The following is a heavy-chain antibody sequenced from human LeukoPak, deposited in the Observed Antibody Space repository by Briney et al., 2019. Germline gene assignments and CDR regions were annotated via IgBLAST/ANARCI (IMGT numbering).Heavy chain of an antibody. Sequence: PGGSLRLSCAASGFTFSSYGMHWVRQAPGKGLEWVAVISYDGSNKYYADSVKGRFTISRDNSKNTLYLQMNSLRAEDTAVYYCAKDQLRYFDSGNWRYFDYWGQGTLVTVSS. CDR3: AKDQLRYFDSGNWRYFDY. CDR1: GFTFSSYG. D-gene: IGHD3-9*01. J-gene: IGHJ4*02. V-gene: IGHV3-30*18. CDR2: ISYDGSNK.